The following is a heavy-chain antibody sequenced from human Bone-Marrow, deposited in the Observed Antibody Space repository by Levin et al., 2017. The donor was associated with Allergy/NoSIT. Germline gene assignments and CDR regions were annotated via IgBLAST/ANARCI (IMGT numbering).Heavy chain of an antibody. J-gene: IGHJ4*02. Sequence: QAGGSLRLSCAASGFTFDDYAMHWVRQAPGKGLEWVSGISWNSGSIGYADSVKGRFTISRDNAKNSLYLQMNSLRAEDTALYYCAKAFYSSGWYWDYWGQGTLVTVSS. CDR2: ISWNSGSI. V-gene: IGHV3-9*01. D-gene: IGHD6-19*01. CDR3: AKAFYSSGWYWDY. CDR1: GFTFDDYA.